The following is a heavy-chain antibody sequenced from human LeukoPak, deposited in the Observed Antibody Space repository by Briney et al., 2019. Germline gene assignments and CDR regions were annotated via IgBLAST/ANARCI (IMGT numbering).Heavy chain of an antibody. CDR3: AREMFQDYYDSSGPYYFDY. J-gene: IGHJ4*02. CDR2: FSAYNGNT. CDR1: GYTFTSYG. Sequence: GASVKVSCKASGYTFTSYGISWVRQAPGQGLEWMGWFSAYNGNTNYAQKLQGRVTMTTDTSTSTAYMELRSLRSDDTAVYYCAREMFQDYYDSSGPYYFDYWGQGTLVTVSS. D-gene: IGHD3-22*01. V-gene: IGHV1-18*01.